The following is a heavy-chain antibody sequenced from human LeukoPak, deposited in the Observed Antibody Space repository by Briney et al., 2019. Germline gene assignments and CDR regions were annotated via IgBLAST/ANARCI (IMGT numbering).Heavy chain of an antibody. CDR3: ARDEPAAIGY. V-gene: IGHV4-30-4*08. J-gene: IGHJ4*02. D-gene: IGHD2-2*02. Sequence: SETLSLTCTVSGGPISSCDYYWSWIRQPPGKGLEWIGYIYYSGSTYYNPSLKSRVTISVDTSKNQFSLKLSSVTAADTAVYYCARDEPAAIGYWGQGTLVTVSS. CDR1: GGPISSCDYY. CDR2: IYYSGST.